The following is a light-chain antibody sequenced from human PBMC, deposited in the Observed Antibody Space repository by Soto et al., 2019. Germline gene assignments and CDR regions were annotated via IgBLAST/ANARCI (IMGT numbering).Light chain of an antibody. CDR3: SSYTSSNSQV. CDR2: DVT. Sequence: QSALTQPASVSGSPGQWTTISCTGTSSVVGGYNYVSWYQHHPGKAPKLMIYDVTNRPSGVSNRFSGSKSGNTASLTISGLQTEDEADYYCSSYTSSNSQVFGTGTKVTVL. V-gene: IGLV2-14*03. CDR1: SSVVGGYNY. J-gene: IGLJ1*01.